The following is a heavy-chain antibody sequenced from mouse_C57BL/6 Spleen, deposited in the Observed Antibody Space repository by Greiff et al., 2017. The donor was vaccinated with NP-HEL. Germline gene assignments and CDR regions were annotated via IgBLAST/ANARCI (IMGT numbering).Heavy chain of an antibody. CDR3: ARDQYGSSYYCDY. D-gene: IGHD1-1*01. V-gene: IGHV3-6*01. CDR1: GYSITSGYY. J-gene: IGHJ2*01. Sequence: EVKLQESGPGLVKPSQSLSLTCSVTGYSITSGYYWNWIRQFPGNKLEWMGYISYDGSNNYNPSLKNRISITRDTSKNQFFLKLNSVTTEDTATYYCARDQYGSSYYCDYWGQGTTLTVSS. CDR2: ISYDGSN.